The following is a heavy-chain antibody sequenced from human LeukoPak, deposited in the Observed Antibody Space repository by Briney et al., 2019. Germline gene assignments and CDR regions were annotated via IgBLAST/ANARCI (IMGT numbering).Heavy chain of an antibody. Sequence: ASVKVSCKASGYTFTNYGIAWVRPAPGQGLDWMGWISAYNGNKRYAQKVQDRVTMTTDTSTGTAYMELRDLRFDDTAIYYCARDHSGGSQVFDYWGQGTLVTVSS. J-gene: IGHJ4*02. V-gene: IGHV1-18*01. D-gene: IGHD6-25*01. CDR3: ARDHSGGSQVFDY. CDR2: ISAYNGNK. CDR1: GYTFTNYG.